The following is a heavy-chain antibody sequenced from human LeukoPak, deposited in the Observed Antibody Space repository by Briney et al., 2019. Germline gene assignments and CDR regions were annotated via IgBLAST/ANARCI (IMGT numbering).Heavy chain of an antibody. J-gene: IGHJ5*02. CDR1: GFTFSSYA. CDR3: ARWKYREGDNLVGP. CDR2: ISYDGSNK. V-gene: IGHV3-30*04. Sequence: PGRSLRLSCAASGFTFSSYAMRWVRQAPGKGLEWVAVISYDGSNKYYADSVKGRFTISRDNSKNTLYLQMNSLRAEDTAVYFCARWKYREGDNLVGPWGQGTLVTVSS. D-gene: IGHD1-7*01.